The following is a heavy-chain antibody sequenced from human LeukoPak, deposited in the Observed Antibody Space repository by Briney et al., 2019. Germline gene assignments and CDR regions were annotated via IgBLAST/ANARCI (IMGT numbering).Heavy chain of an antibody. D-gene: IGHD6-6*01. J-gene: IGHJ4*02. Sequence: GGSLRLSCAASGFTFSDYYMSWIRQAPGKGLEWVSYISSSSSYTNYADSVKGRFTISRDNAKNSLYLQMNSLRAEDTAMYYCARDSSSNDYWGQGTLVTVSS. CDR1: GFTFSDYY. CDR2: ISSSSSYT. CDR3: ARDSSSNDY. V-gene: IGHV3-11*06.